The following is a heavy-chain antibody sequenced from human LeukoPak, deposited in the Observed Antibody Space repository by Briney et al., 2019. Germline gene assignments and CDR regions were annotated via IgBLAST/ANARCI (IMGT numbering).Heavy chain of an antibody. CDR1: GYTFTSYA. V-gene: IGHV1-3*01. D-gene: IGHD6-6*01. Sequence: ASVKVSCKASGYTFTSYAMHWVRQAPGQRLEWMGWINAGNGNTKYSQKFQGRVTITRDTSASKAYMELSSLRSEDTAVYYCARDSSSSDPEIFDYWGQGTLVTVSS. CDR3: ARDSSSSDPEIFDY. J-gene: IGHJ4*02. CDR2: INAGNGNT.